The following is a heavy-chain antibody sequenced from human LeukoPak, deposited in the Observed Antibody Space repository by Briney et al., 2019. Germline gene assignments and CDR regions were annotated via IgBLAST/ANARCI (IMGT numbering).Heavy chain of an antibody. Sequence: GGSLRLSCAASGFTFSSYGMHWVRQAPGKGLEWVAVISYDGSNKYYADSVKGRFTISRDNSKNTLYLQMNSLRAEDTAVYYCARGGVVVPASHDVFDPWGQGTLVTVSS. CDR3: ARGGVVVPASHDVFDP. V-gene: IGHV3-30*03. CDR1: GFTFSSYG. J-gene: IGHJ5*02. D-gene: IGHD2-2*01. CDR2: ISYDGSNK.